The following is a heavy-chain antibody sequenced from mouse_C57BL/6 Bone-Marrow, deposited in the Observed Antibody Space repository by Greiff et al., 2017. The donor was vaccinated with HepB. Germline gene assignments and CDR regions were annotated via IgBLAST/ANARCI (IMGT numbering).Heavy chain of an antibody. J-gene: IGHJ2*01. CDR1: GFTFSSYA. CDR3: TRESFDY. Sequence: EVMLVESGEGLVKPGGSLKLSCAAPGFTFSSYAMSWVRQTPEKRLEGVAYISSGGDYIYYADTVKGRFTISRDNARNTLYLQMSSLKSEDTAMYYCTRESFDYWGQGTTLTVSS. CDR2: ISSGGDYI. D-gene: IGHD6-2*01. V-gene: IGHV5-9-1*02.